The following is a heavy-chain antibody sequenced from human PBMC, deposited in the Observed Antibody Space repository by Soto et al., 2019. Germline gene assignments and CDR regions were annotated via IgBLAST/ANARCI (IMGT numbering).Heavy chain of an antibody. V-gene: IGHV3-23*01. CDR1: GFTFSSYA. D-gene: IGHD5-12*01. Sequence: GSLRLSCAASGFTFSSYAMSWVRQAPGKGLEWVSSISVSGGSTYYADSVKGRFTISRDNSKNTLYLQMNSLRAEDTAVYYCAKCSEVDIVATTHDDRGQGTSVPVSS. CDR2: ISVSGGST. CDR3: AKCSEVDIVATTHDD. J-gene: IGHJ4*02.